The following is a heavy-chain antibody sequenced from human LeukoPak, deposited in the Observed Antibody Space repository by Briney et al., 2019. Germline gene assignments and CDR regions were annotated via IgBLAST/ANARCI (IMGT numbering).Heavy chain of an antibody. V-gene: IGHV5-51*01. CDR3: AREDYCSDY. J-gene: IGHJ4*02. D-gene: IGHD2-21*02. CDR2: IYPGDSDT. CDR1: GYSFSSYW. Sequence: GESLKISWKGSGYSFSSYWSGWVGQMPGKGREWMGIIYPGDSDTRYRPSFQGQVTISVDKSSSTCYLQWSSLKASDTAMYHCAREDYCSDYWGQGTLVTVSS.